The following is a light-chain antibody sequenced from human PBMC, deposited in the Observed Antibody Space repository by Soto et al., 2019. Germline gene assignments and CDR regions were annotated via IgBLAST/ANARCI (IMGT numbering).Light chain of an antibody. CDR3: QQYGSSPWT. J-gene: IGKJ1*01. Sequence: ETVLTQSPGTLSLSPGERATLSCRASQTISSNYLAWYRQTPGQAPRLLIYGASNRATGIADRFSGSGSGTDFTLIISRLEPEDVALYYCQQYGSSPWTFGQGTKVEIK. CDR2: GAS. CDR1: QTISSNY. V-gene: IGKV3-20*01.